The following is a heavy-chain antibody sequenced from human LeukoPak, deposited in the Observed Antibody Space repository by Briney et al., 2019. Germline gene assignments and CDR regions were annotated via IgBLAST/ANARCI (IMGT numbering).Heavy chain of an antibody. V-gene: IGHV1-2*02. Sequence: ASVKDSCKASGYTFPDYQIHWVRQAPGQGLEWMGWINPKSGVTNYAKEFQGRVSVTGDRSMSTAYMELRRLTSDDTAVYYCARLAGFEEYYASTRYLDSWGLEILMTVSS. CDR2: INPKSGVT. D-gene: IGHD3-22*01. CDR1: GYTFPDYQ. CDR3: ARLAGFEEYYASTRYLDS. J-gene: IGHJ5*01.